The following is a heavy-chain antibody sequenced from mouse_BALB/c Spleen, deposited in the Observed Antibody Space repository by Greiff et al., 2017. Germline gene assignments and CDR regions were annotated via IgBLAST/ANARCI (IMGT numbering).Heavy chain of an antibody. J-gene: IGHJ4*01. Sequence: EVKLVESGGGLVKPGGSLKLSCAASGFTFSDYYMYWVRQTPEKRLEWVATISDGGSYTYYPDSVKGRFTISRDNAKNNLYLQMSSLKSEDTAMYYCAREDYGNYEAYAMDYWGQGTSVTVSS. D-gene: IGHD2-1*01. CDR2: ISDGGSYT. V-gene: IGHV5-4*02. CDR1: GFTFSDYY. CDR3: AREDYGNYEAYAMDY.